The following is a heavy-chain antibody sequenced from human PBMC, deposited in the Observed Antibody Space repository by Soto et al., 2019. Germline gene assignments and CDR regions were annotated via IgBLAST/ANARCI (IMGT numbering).Heavy chain of an antibody. CDR1: GGTFGNSA. J-gene: IGHJ6*02. V-gene: IGHV1-69*12. CDR3: ARDKARQQLGGNYFYGMAV. Sequence: QVQLVQSGAEVKKPGSSVTVSCKASGGTFGNSAISWVRQAPGQGLEWMGGIIPIFPTPDYAQKFPGRVTFPAADSTTTAYMALPSLRSSDTAVYFCARDKARQQLGGNYFYGMAVWGQGTTVTVSS. CDR2: IIPIFPTP. D-gene: IGHD1-1*01.